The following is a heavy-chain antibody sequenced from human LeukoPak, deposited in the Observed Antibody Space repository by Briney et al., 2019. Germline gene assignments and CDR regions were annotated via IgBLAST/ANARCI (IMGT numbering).Heavy chain of an antibody. CDR3: ARGLKLRRLNDRRRAPNWFDP. V-gene: IGHV4-34*01. Sequence: PSETLSLTCAVYGGSFSGYYWSWIRQPPGKGLEWIGEINHSGSTNYNPSLKSRVTISVDTSKNQFSLKLSSVTAADTAVYYCARGLKLRRLNDRRRAPNWFDPWGQGTLVTVSS. CDR1: GGSFSGYY. CDR2: INHSGST. J-gene: IGHJ5*02. D-gene: IGHD1-1*01.